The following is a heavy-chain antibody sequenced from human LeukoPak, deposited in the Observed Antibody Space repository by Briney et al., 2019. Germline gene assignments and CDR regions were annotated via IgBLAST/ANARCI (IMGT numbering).Heavy chain of an antibody. D-gene: IGHD6-13*01. J-gene: IGHJ5*02. V-gene: IGHV4-39*01. CDR3: KRQELADGRVNRLDP. Sequence: PSETLSLTCTVSGGSISGSSYYWVWLRQPPGKGLEWIGSSHYSGTTYDNPSLNRRATISVDTSKNQFFLKLSSVTAAAAAVYYCKRQELADGRVNRLDPWGEGTLVTVSS. CDR2: SHYSGTT. CDR1: GGSISGSSYY.